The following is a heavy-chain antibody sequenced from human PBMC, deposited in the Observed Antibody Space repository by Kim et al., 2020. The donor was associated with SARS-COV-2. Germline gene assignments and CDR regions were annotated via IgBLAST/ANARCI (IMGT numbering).Heavy chain of an antibody. D-gene: IGHD1-26*01. CDR3: ARQGYGGTYPALY. Sequence: PAPGSRVPISVDTSKNQFSLDLSSVTAADTAVYYCARQGYGGTYPALYWGQGTLVTVSS. V-gene: IGHV4-39*01. J-gene: IGHJ4*02.